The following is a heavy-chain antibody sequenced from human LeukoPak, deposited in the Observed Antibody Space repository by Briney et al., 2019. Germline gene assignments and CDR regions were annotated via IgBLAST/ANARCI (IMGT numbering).Heavy chain of an antibody. CDR1: GFTFSSYS. V-gene: IGHV3-48*04. J-gene: IGHJ6*03. CDR2: ISSSSSTI. CDR3: ARSGSSWSYYYYMDV. D-gene: IGHD6-13*01. Sequence: PGGSLRLSCAASGFTFSSYSMNWVRQAPGKGLEWVSYISSSSSTIYYADSVKGRFTISRDNAKNSLYLQMNSLRAEDTAVYYCARSGSSWSYYYYMDVWGKGTTVTVSS.